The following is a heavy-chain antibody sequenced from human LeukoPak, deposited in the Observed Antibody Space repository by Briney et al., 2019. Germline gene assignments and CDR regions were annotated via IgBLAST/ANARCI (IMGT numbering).Heavy chain of an antibody. CDR3: ARDRAEGKTWVDFDP. CDR2: MYSDGVT. V-gene: IGHV3-66*02. Sequence: GVPLTLLCAASRFILNSYAVLWLPQARGKARAGVSLMYSDGVTQYPDSLTGRFTISRDNSKNTLYIQMNSLRDEDTAVYFCARDRAEGKTWVDFDPWGQGTLVTVSS. J-gene: IGHJ5*02. CDR1: RFILNSYA.